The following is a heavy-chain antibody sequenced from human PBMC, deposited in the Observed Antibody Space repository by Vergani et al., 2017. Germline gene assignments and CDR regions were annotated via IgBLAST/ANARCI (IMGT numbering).Heavy chain of an antibody. CDR3: ARDFGGSGKPDY. V-gene: IGHV1-69*06. CDR2: IIPIFGTA. D-gene: IGHD3-10*01. J-gene: IGHJ4*02. CDR1: GGTFSSYA. Sequence: QVQLVQSGAEVKKPGSSVKVSCKASGGTFSSYAISWVRQAPGQGLEWMGGIIPIFGTANYAQKLQGRVTMTTDTSTSTAYMELRSLRSEDTAVYYCARDFGGSGKPDYWGQGTLVTVSS.